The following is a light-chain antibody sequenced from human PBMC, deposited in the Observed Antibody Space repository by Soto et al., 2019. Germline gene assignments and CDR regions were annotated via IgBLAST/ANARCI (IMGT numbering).Light chain of an antibody. V-gene: IGLV2-14*03. J-gene: IGLJ1*01. CDR1: SSYVGGYNY. Sequence: QSALTQPVSVSGSPGQSITISSTGTSSYVGGYNYVSWYQHHPVKAPKLVLYDVSNRPSGLSNRFSGSKSGNTSSLTISGLQPEDEADYYCSSYTSSSTHYVFGTGTKVTVL. CDR3: SSYTSSSTHYV. CDR2: DVS.